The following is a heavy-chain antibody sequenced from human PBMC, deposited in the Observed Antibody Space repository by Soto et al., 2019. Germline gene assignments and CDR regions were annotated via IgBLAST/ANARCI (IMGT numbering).Heavy chain of an antibody. Sequence: HPGGSLRLSCAASGFTFSSYGMHWVRQAPGKGLEWVAVISYDGSNKYYADSVKGRFTISRDNSKNTLYLQMNSLRAEDTAVYYCAKTIQLWLFYYWGQGALVTVSS. CDR1: GFTFSSYG. CDR3: AKTIQLWLFYY. V-gene: IGHV3-30*18. J-gene: IGHJ4*02. CDR2: ISYDGSNK. D-gene: IGHD5-18*01.